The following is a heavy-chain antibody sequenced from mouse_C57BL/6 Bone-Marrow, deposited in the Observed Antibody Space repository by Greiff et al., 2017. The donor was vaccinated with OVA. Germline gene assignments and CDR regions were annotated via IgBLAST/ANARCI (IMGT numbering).Heavy chain of an antibody. Sequence: VMLVESGAELVKPGASVKLSCKASGYTFTEYTIHWVKQRSGQGLEWIGWFYPGSGSIKYNEKFKDKATLTADKSSSTVYMELSRLTSEDSAVYFCARHEGPYYYGSSTWFAYWGQGTLVTVSA. D-gene: IGHD1-1*01. CDR1: GYTFTEYT. J-gene: IGHJ3*01. CDR2: FYPGSGSI. CDR3: ARHEGPYYYGSSTWFAY. V-gene: IGHV1-62-2*01.